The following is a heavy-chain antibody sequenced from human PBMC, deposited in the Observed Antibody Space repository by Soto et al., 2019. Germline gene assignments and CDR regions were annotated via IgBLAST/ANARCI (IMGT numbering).Heavy chain of an antibody. CDR2: IYYTGAT. Sequence: QVQLRESGPGLVEASGTLSLTCEVSTGSISSGNWWSWVRQPPGKGLEWIGEIYYTGATNYNPSLKSLITLTIDTPKAHVSLSLRSATAAETAVYYCAIVFSSGSGWMYSFDFRGQGTLVSVSS. D-gene: IGHD6-25*01. J-gene: IGHJ4*02. CDR3: AIVFSSGSGWMYSFDF. V-gene: IGHV4-4*02. CDR1: TGSISSGNW.